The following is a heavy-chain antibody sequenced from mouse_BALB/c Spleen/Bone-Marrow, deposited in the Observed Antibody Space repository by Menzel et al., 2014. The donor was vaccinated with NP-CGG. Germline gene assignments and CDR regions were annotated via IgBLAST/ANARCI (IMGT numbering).Heavy chain of an antibody. CDR3: ARVYGNYDAMDY. D-gene: IGHD2-1*01. CDR1: GYTFTTYT. CDR2: INPSSGYT. Sequence: LQESGAELARPGASVKMSCRASGYTFTTYTMHWVKQGPGQGLEWIGYINPSSGYTYYNQKFKDKATLTADKSSSAAYLQLSSLTSEDSAVYYCARVYGNYDAMDYWGQGTSVTVSS. V-gene: IGHV1-4*01. J-gene: IGHJ4*01.